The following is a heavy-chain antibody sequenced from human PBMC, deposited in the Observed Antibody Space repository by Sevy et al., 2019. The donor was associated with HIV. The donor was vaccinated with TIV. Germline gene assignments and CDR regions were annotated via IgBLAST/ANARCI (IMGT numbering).Heavy chain of an antibody. Sequence: GGSLRLSCAASGFTFSSYWMSWVRQAPGKGLEWVSYISSSSSTIYYADSVKGRFTISRDNAKNSLYLQMNSLRDEDTAVYYCARALATVTTWLPRAFDIWGQGTMVTVSS. V-gene: IGHV3-48*02. CDR2: ISSSSSTI. J-gene: IGHJ3*02. CDR1: GFTFSSYW. CDR3: ARALATVTTWLPRAFDI. D-gene: IGHD4-17*01.